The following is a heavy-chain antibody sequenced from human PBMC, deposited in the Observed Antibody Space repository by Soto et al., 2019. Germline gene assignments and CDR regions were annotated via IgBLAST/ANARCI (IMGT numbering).Heavy chain of an antibody. CDR1: GGSISSNY. J-gene: IGHJ4*02. CDR3: ARDSSGHYYLFDY. Sequence: SETLSLTCTVSGGSISSNYWTWIRQPAGKGLEWIGRVYTSGSTNYNPSLKSRVTMSVDTSKTQFFLKLSAVTAADTAIYYCARDSSGHYYLFDYWGQGTLVTVSS. CDR2: VYTSGST. V-gene: IGHV4-4*07. D-gene: IGHD1-26*01.